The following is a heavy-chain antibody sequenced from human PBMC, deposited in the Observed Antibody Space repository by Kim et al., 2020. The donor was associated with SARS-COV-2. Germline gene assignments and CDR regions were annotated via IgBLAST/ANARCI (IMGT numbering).Heavy chain of an antibody. CDR2: ISYDGSNK. J-gene: IGHJ4*02. Sequence: GGSLRLSCAASGFTFSSYAMHWVRQAPGKGLEWVAVISYDGSNKYYEDSVKGRFTISRDNSKNTLYLQMNSLRAEDTAVYYCARGRGGSYFGAFDCWGQGTLVTVST. D-gene: IGHD1-26*01. V-gene: IGHV3-30*04. CDR1: GFTFSSYA. CDR3: ARGRGGSYFGAFDC.